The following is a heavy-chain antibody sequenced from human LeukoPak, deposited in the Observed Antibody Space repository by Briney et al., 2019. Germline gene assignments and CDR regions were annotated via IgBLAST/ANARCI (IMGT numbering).Heavy chain of an antibody. V-gene: IGHV4-59*08. D-gene: IGHD5-18*01. CDR3: AGPTRGYSYGPLDY. Sequence: KTSETLSLTCTVSGGSVSSYYWSWIRQPPGKGLEWIGYIYYSGSTNYNPSLKSRVTISVDTSKNQFSLKLSSVTAADTAVYYCAGPTRGYSYGPLDYWGQGTLVTVSS. J-gene: IGHJ4*02. CDR2: IYYSGST. CDR1: GGSVSSYY.